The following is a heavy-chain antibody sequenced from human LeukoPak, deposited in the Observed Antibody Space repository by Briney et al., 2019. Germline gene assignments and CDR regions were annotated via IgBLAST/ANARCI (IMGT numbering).Heavy chain of an antibody. CDR2: IYYSGST. CDR3: ARGVVVVVAATLRAYNWFDP. J-gene: IGHJ5*02. D-gene: IGHD2-15*01. Sequence: PSETLSLTCTVSGGSVSSGSYYWSWIRQPPGKGLEWIGYIYYSGSTNYNPSLKSRVTISVDTSKNQFSLKLSSVTAADPAVYYCARGVVVVVAATLRAYNWFDPWGQGTLVTVSS. CDR1: GGSVSSGSYY. V-gene: IGHV4-61*01.